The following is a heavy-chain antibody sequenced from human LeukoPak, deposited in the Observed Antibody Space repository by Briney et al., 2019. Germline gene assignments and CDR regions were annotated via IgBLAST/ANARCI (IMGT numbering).Heavy chain of an antibody. J-gene: IGHJ6*03. D-gene: IGHD3-22*01. CDR3: ARGPSVNYYDSSGSSSYYYYYMDV. Sequence: ASVKVSCKASGYTFTSYDINWVRQATGQGLEWMGWMNPNSGNTGYAQKFQGRVTITRNTSISTAYMELSSLRSEDTAVYYCARGPSVNYYDSSGSSSYYYYYMDVWGKGTTVTVSS. V-gene: IGHV1-8*03. CDR1: GYTFTSYD. CDR2: MNPNSGNT.